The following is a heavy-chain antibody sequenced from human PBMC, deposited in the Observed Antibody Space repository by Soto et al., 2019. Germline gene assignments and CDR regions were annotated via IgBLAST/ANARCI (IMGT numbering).Heavy chain of an antibody. CDR2: INHSGST. V-gene: IGHV4-34*01. J-gene: IGHJ6*03. CDR3: ARIMVRGVIIVYYYMDV. Sequence: SETLSLTCAVYGGSFSGYYWSWIRQPPGKGLEWIGEINHSGSTNYNPSLKSRVTISADTSKNQFSLKLSSVTAADTAVYYCARIMVRGVIIVYYYMDVWGKGTTVTVSS. D-gene: IGHD3-10*01. CDR1: GGSFSGYY.